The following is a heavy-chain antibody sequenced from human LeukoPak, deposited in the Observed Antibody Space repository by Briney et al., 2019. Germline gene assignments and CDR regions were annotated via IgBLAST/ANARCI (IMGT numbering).Heavy chain of an antibody. J-gene: IGHJ4*02. D-gene: IGHD1-26*01. CDR2: IYPGDSDT. CDR1: GYRFNNYW. CDR3: ARHPSGTYSPFDY. V-gene: IGHV5-51*01. Sequence: GESLKISRKGSGYRFNNYWIGWVRQMPGKGLEWMGIIYPGDSDTGYSPSFQGQVTISADKSISTAYLQWSSLKASDTAIYYCARHPSGTYSPFDYWGQGTLVTVSS.